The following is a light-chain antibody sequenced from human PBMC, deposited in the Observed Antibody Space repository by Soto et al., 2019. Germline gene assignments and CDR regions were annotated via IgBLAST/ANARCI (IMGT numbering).Light chain of an antibody. V-gene: IGKV1-9*01. CDR1: QGISSY. J-gene: IGKJ4*01. CDR3: QQLNSYPLT. Sequence: IQLTQSPSSLSASVGDRVTITCRASQGISSYLAWYQQKPGKAPKLLIDIASTLQSGVPSRFSGSGSGTDFTLTISSXQPEDFANYYCQQLNSYPLTFGGGTKVDIK. CDR2: IAS.